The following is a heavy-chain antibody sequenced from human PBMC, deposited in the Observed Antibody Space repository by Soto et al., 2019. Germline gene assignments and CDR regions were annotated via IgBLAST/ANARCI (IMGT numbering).Heavy chain of an antibody. CDR1: GGSISNYY. D-gene: IGHD3-22*01. CDR2: INYSGDT. J-gene: IGHJ4*02. V-gene: IGHV4-59*01. CDR3: ARVTPHFDASSGTRTHYFDY. Sequence: TETLSLTCTVSGGSISNYYWSWIRQPPGKGLEWIGFINYSGDTYHNPSLKSRVTISVDTPKNQFSLRLSSVTHADTAVYYSARVTPHFDASSGTRTHYFDYWGQGHLVTVSS.